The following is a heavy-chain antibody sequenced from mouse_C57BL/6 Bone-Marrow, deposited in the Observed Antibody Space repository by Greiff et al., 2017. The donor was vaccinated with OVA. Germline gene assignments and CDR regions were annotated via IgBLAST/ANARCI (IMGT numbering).Heavy chain of an antibody. Sequence: EVKLEESGGGLVQPGGSLSLSCAASGFTFTDYYMSWVRQPPGKALEWLGFIRNKANGYTTEYSASVKGRFTISRDNSQSSLYLQMNALRAEDSATYYCARATRDYYAMDYWGQGTSVTVSS. V-gene: IGHV7-3*01. J-gene: IGHJ4*01. CDR2: IRNKANGYTT. CDR1: GFTFTDYY. CDR3: ARATRDYYAMDY.